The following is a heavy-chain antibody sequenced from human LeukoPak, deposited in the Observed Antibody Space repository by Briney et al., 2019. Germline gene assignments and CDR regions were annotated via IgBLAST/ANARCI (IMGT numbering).Heavy chain of an antibody. V-gene: IGHV3-7*03. D-gene: IGHD2-21*02. CDR2: INSDGSEG. J-gene: IGHJ4*02. Sequence: GGSLRLSCAVSGFTFSGFWMSWSRQAPGKGLEWVASINSDGSEGYYADVVKGRFTISRDNAKNSLYLQINSLRAEDTAVYYCARWGYCGGDCYMIDYWGQGTLVTVSS. CDR3: ARWGYCGGDCYMIDY. CDR1: GFTFSGFW.